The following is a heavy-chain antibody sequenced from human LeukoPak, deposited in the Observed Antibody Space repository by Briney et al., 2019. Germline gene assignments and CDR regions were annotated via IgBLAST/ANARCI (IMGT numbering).Heavy chain of an antibody. D-gene: IGHD3-3*01. CDR3: TRHAHDFWSGLDLFDY. J-gene: IGHJ4*02. V-gene: IGHV3-73*01. CDR2: IRSKANSYAT. CDR1: GFTFSGSA. Sequence: PGGSLRLSCAASGFTFSGSATHWVRQASGKGLEWVGRIRSKANSYATAYAASVKGRFTISRDDSKNTAYLQMNSLKTEDTAVYYCTRHAHDFWSGLDLFDYWGQGTLVTVSS.